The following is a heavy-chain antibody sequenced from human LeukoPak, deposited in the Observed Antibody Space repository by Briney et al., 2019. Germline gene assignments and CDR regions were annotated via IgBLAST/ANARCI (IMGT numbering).Heavy chain of an antibody. CDR3: ARHRAYSSSSPFDY. Sequence: SETLFLTCSVSGGAISSLYWRWIRQPPGKGLEWIGYIYYTGSTNYNPSLRGRVTMFVDMSKNQFSLRLSSVTAADAAVYYCARHRAYSSSSPFDYWGQGTLVTVSS. CDR2: IYYTGST. CDR1: GGAISSLY. J-gene: IGHJ4*02. V-gene: IGHV4-59*08. D-gene: IGHD6-6*01.